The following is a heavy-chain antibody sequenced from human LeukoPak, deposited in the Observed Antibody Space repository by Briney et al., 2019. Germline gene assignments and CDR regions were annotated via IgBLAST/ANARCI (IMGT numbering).Heavy chain of an antibody. J-gene: IGHJ4*02. V-gene: IGHV3-23*01. Sequence: GGSLRLSCAASGFKFNDYPMSWVRQTPGKGLGWVSAITSSGDTTYYADSVRGRFTVSRDNSKNTLYLQMNTLRAEDRAVYYCAKENPVGGTNYFDYWGQGTLVTVSS. D-gene: IGHD1-26*01. CDR2: ITSSGDTT. CDR1: GFKFNDYP. CDR3: AKENPVGGTNYFDY.